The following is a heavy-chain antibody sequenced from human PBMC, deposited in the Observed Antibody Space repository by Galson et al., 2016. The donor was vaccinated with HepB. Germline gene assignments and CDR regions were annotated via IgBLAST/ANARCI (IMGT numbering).Heavy chain of an antibody. CDR1: GGSFSNYY. V-gene: IGHV4-34*01. CDR2: IDHYGRT. J-gene: IGHJ4*02. CDR3: ARTWGQQLVDY. Sequence: SETLSLTCAVYGGSFSNYYWTWIRQPPGKGLEWIGEIDHYGRTNYNPSLKSRVTISLHASENQFSLQLNSVTAADTAVYYCARTWGQQLVDYWGQGTLVTVSS. D-gene: IGHD6-13*01.